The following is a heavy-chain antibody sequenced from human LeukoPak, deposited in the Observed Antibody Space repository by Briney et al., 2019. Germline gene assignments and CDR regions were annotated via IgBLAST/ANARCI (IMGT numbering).Heavy chain of an antibody. CDR1: GFTFSSYD. CDR2: TWYDGSKE. Sequence: GGSLRLSCAASGFTFSSYDMHWVRQAPGKGLEWVAVTWYDGSKEYYADSVKGRFTISRDTSKNTLDLQMNSLRPEDSAVYYYARETAEMARGSVYFDYWGQGTLVTVSS. D-gene: IGHD5-24*01. J-gene: IGHJ4*02. V-gene: IGHV3-33*01. CDR3: ARETAEMARGSVYFDY.